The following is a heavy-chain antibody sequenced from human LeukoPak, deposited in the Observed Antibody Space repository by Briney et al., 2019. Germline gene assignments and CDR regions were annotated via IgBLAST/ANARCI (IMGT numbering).Heavy chain of an antibody. CDR2: IIPIFGTA. V-gene: IGHV1-69*06. Sequence: SVKVSCKASGGTFSSYAISWARQAPGQGLEWMGGIIPIFGTANYAQKFQGRVTITADKSTSTAYMELSSLRSEDTAVYYCARDTMVRGVHYYYYYGMDVGGKGTTVTVSS. J-gene: IGHJ6*04. D-gene: IGHD3-10*01. CDR3: ARDTMVRGVHYYYYYGMDV. CDR1: GGTFSSYA.